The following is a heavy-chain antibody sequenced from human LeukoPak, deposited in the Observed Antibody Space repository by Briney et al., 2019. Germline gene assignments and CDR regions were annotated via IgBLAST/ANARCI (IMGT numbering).Heavy chain of an antibody. CDR3: ANYVSRTMRDY. CDR1: GGSISGSSYY. J-gene: IGHJ4*02. D-gene: IGHD3-16*01. Sequence: SETLSLTCTVSGGSISGSSYYWGWIRQPPGKGLEWIGIVDYRERNTYNPSLKSRVTISADTSRNQFSLRLSSVTATDTAVYYCANYVSRTMRDYWGQGTLVTVSS. V-gene: IGHV4-39*01. CDR2: VDYRERN.